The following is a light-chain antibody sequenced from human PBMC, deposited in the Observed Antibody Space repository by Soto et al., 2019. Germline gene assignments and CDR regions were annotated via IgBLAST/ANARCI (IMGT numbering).Light chain of an antibody. CDR1: QSVTSNY. CDR3: QQYGSSMTWT. V-gene: IGKV3-20*01. J-gene: IGKJ1*01. Sequence: EVVLTQSPGTVSLSPGERATLSCRASQSVTSNYLAWYQQKPGQAPRLPIYAASSRATGIPDRFSGSGSGTDFTRSIRRLEHEDFAGYYCQQYGSSMTWTFGQGTKVEIK. CDR2: AAS.